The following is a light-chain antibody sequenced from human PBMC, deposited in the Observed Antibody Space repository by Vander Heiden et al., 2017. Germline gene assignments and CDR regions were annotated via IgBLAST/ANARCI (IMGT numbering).Light chain of an antibody. Sequence: IQLTQSPSSLSVSVGDRAHITCHARQYISNYLNWYQQKPGNAPKLLIYDASNLETGVPSRFSGSGSGTDFTFTISSLQPEDIATYYCQQYDNRPLTFGGGTKVEIK. V-gene: IGKV1-33*01. CDR1: QYISNY. CDR2: DAS. CDR3: QQYDNRPLT. J-gene: IGKJ4*01.